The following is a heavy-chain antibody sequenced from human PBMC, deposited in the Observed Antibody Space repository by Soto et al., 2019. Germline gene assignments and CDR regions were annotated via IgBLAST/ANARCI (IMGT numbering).Heavy chain of an antibody. V-gene: IGHV4-59*08. CDR3: ARSTMVRGGRFDP. D-gene: IGHD3-10*01. CDR2: IYYSGST. J-gene: IGHJ5*02. Sequence: SLTCTVSGGSISSYYWSWIRQPPGKGLEWIGYIYYSGSTNYNPSLKSRVTISVDTSKNQFSLKLSSVTAADTAVYYCARSTMVRGGRFDPWGQGTLVTVSS. CDR1: GGSISSYY.